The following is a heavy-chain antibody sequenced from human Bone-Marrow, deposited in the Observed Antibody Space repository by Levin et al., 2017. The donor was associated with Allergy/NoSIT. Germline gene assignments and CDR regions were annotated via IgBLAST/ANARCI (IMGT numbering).Heavy chain of an antibody. Sequence: SETLSLTCSVSAGSITSGDHYWSWVRQPPGKGLEWIGYVHHSGSPYYNPSLKSRVTISQDTSKNQFYLNLSSVTAADTAVYVCARGRDSSTPWFDTWGQGTLVTVSS. D-gene: IGHD6-19*01. CDR2: VHHSGSP. V-gene: IGHV4-30-4*01. CDR1: AGSITSGDHY. J-gene: IGHJ5*02. CDR3: ARGRDSSTPWFDT.